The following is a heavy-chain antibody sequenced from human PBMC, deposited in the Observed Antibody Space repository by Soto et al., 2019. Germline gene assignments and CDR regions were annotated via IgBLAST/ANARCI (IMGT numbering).Heavy chain of an antibody. CDR2: ISSSSSYI. CDR1: GFTFSSYS. D-gene: IGHD6-19*01. J-gene: IGHJ4*02. V-gene: IGHV3-21*01. CDR3: RLAQEYSSGWPEEDFDY. Sequence: GESLKISCAASGFTFSSYSMNWVRQAPGKGLEWVSSISSSSSYIYYADSVKGRFTISRDNAKNSLHLQMNSLRAEDTAVYYCRLAQEYSSGWPEEDFDYWGQGTLVTVSS.